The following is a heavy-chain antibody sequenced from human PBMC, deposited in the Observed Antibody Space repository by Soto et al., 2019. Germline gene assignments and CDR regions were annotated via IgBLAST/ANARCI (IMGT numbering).Heavy chain of an antibody. J-gene: IGHJ5*02. CDR2: IDPSDSYT. D-gene: IGHD5-18*01. Sequence: GESLKISCKGSGYSFTSYWISWVRQMPGKGLEWMGRIDPSDSYTNYSPSFQGHVTISADKSISTAYLQWSSLKASDTAMYYCARSPTAMVTVVTYNWFDPWGQGTLVTVSS. V-gene: IGHV5-10-1*01. CDR1: GYSFTSYW. CDR3: ARSPTAMVTVVTYNWFDP.